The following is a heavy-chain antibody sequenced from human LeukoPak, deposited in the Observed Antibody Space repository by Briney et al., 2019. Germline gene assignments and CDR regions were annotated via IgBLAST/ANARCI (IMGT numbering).Heavy chain of an antibody. Sequence: SETLSLTCTVSGVSTSDSYWSWIRQPPGKGLEWIGYIFHTGDSHHNPSFRSRVSISLDTSKDQISLRLTSVTAADTAVYYCAGHRFASPLDSWGQGTLVTVSS. V-gene: IGHV4-59*08. CDR3: AGHRFASPLDS. J-gene: IGHJ4*02. CDR1: GVSTSDSY. CDR2: IFHTGDS. D-gene: IGHD3-10*01.